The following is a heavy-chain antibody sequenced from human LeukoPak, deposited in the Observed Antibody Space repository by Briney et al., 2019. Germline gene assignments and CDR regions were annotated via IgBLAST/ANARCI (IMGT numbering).Heavy chain of an antibody. J-gene: IGHJ4*02. Sequence: SQTLSLTCTVSSGSISSGSYYWSWIRQPAGKGLEWIGRIYTSGNTNYNPSLKSRVTISVDTSKNQFSLKLSSVTAADTAVYYCARGPWRGGYFDYWGQGTLVTVSS. CDR3: ARGPWRGGYFDY. D-gene: IGHD3-3*01. CDR2: IYTSGNT. V-gene: IGHV4-61*02. CDR1: SGSISSGSYY.